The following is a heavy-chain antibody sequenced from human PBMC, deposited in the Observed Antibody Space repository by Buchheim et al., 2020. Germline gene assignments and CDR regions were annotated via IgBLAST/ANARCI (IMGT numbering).Heavy chain of an antibody. CDR3: AKEYSSSWYDYFDY. J-gene: IGHJ4*02. D-gene: IGHD6-13*01. CDR1: GFTFSSYG. Sequence: QVQLVESGGGVVQPGRSLRLSCAASGFTFSSYGMHWVRQAPGKGLEWVAVISYVGSNKYYADSVKGRFTISRDNSKNTLYLQMNSLRAEDTAVYYCAKEYSSSWYDYFDYWGQGTL. CDR2: ISYVGSNK. V-gene: IGHV3-30*18.